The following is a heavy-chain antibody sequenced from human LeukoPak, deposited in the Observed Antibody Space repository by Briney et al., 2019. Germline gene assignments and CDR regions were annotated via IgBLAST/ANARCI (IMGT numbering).Heavy chain of an antibody. J-gene: IGHJ6*02. CDR1: GGSFSGYY. D-gene: IGHD6-13*01. V-gene: IGHV4-59*01. CDR3: ARVGGMRHYYYYGLDV. Sequence: SETLSLTCAVYGGSFSGYYWSWIRQPPGKGLEWIGYIYYSGSTNYNSSLKSRVTISADTSKNQFSLKLSSVTAADTAVYYCARVGGMRHYYYYGLDVWGQGTTVTVSS. CDR2: IYYSGST.